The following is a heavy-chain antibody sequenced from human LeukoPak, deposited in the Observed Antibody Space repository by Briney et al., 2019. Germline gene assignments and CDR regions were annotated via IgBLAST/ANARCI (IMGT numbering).Heavy chain of an antibody. D-gene: IGHD5-18*01. CDR1: GFTFSSYA. J-gene: IGHJ4*02. CDR2: ISYDGSNK. CDR3: ARVRAIQLCPGPIDY. Sequence: PGRSLRLSCAASGFTFSSYAMHWVRQAPGKGLEWVAVISYDGSNKYYADSVKGRFTISRDNSKNTLYLQMNSLRAEDTAVYYCARVRAIQLCPGPIDYWGQGTLVTVSS. V-gene: IGHV3-30-3*01.